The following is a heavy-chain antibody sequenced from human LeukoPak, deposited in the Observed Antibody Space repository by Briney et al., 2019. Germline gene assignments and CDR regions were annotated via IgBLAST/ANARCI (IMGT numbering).Heavy chain of an antibody. D-gene: IGHD4-23*01. CDR1: GYTFTGDY. V-gene: IGHV1-69*04. CDR3: ARESYSGNPYFDY. CDR2: IIPILGIA. Sequence: SVKVSCMASGYTFTGDYVHWVRQAPGQGLEWMGRIIPILGIANYAQKFQGRVTITADKSTSTAYMELGSLRSEDTAMYYCARESYSGNPYFDYWGQGTLVTVSS. J-gene: IGHJ4*02.